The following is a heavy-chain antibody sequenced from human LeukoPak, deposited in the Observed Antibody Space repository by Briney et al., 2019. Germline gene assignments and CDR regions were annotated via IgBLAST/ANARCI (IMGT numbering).Heavy chain of an antibody. J-gene: IGHJ4*02. D-gene: IGHD3-10*01. CDR2: ISWNSGSI. V-gene: IGHV3-9*01. Sequence: GRSLRLSCAASGFTFDDYAMHWVRQAPGKGLEWVSGISWNSGSIGYADSVKGRFTISRDNAKNSLYPQMNSLRAEGTALYYCAKDIAPYYYGSGGYYAGWGQGTLVTVSS. CDR3: AKDIAPYYYGSGGYYAG. CDR1: GFTFDDYA.